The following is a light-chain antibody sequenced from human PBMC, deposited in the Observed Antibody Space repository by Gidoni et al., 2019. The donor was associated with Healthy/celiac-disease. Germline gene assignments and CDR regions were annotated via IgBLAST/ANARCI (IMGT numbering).Light chain of an antibody. V-gene: IGKV1-5*03. J-gene: IGKJ1*01. CDR2: KAS. CDR3: QQYNSYSWT. CDR1: QSISSW. Sequence: DIQLTQSPSTLSASVGDRVTITCRATQSISSWLALYQQKPGKDPKLLIYKASSLESGVRSRFSGSGSGTEFTLTISILQPDDFATYYCQQYNSYSWTFGQGTKVEIK.